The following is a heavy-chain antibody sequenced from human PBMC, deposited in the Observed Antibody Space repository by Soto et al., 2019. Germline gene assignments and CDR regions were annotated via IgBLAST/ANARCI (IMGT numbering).Heavy chain of an antibody. J-gene: IGHJ4*02. CDR3: ARSYYYDSSGYYSDY. CDR2: IYPGDSDT. D-gene: IGHD3-22*01. V-gene: IGHV5-51*01. Sequence: PGQSLKISCKGSGYTFTNYWIGWVLQMPGKGLEWMGIIYPGDSDTKYNPSFQGQVTISADKSISTAYLQWSSLKASDTAMYYCARSYYYDSSGYYSDYWGQGTLVTVSS. CDR1: GYTFTNYW.